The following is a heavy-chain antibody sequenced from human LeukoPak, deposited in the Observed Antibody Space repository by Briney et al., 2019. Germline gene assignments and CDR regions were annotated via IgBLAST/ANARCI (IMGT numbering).Heavy chain of an antibody. Sequence: PSETLSLTCAVYGGSFSGYYWSWIRQPPGKGLEWIGEINHSGSTNYNPSLKSRVTISVDTSTNQFSLKLSSVTAADTAVYYCARRGAAYCGGDCRSYYYYMDVWGKGTTVTVSS. CDR1: GGSFSGYY. D-gene: IGHD2-21*02. CDR3: ARRGAAYCGGDCRSYYYYMDV. J-gene: IGHJ6*03. CDR2: INHSGST. V-gene: IGHV4-34*01.